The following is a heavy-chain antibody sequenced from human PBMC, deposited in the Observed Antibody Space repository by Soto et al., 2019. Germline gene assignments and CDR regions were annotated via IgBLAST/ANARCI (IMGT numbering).Heavy chain of an antibody. D-gene: IGHD2-8*01. CDR2: IGTAGDP. CDR3: ARSSHCTNGVCYWYFDL. CDR1: GFTFSSYD. V-gene: IGHV3-13*05. J-gene: IGHJ2*01. Sequence: VQLVESGGGVVQPGRSLRLSCAASGFTFSSYDMHWVRQATGKGLEWVSAIGTAGDPYYPGSVKGRFTISRENAKNSLYLQMNSLRAGDTAVYYCARSSHCTNGVCYWYFDLWGRGTLVTVSS.